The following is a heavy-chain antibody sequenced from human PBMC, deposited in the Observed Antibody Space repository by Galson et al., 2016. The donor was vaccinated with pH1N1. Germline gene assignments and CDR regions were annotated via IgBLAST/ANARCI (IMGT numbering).Heavy chain of an antibody. CDR1: GYMFSSYG. CDR3: GSSPYFYYHMGV. J-gene: IGHJ6*03. D-gene: IGHD6-25*01. Sequence: SLRLSCAVSGYMFSSYGMHWVRQAPGKGLEWVAFIRYDGSEKYYADSVKGRFTISRDNSMSTLYVQMDSLRAEDTAVYCAGSSPYFYYHMGVWGKGTTVTVSS. V-gene: IGHV3-30*02. CDR2: IRYDGSEK.